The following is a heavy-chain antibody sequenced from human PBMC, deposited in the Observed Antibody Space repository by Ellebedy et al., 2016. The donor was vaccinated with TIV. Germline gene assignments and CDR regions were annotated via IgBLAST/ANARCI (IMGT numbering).Heavy chain of an antibody. CDR1: GGSISSYY. Sequence: MPSETLSLTCTVSGGSISSYYWSWIRQPPGKGLEWIGYIYYSGSTNYNPSLKSRVTISVDTSKNQFSLKLSSVTAADTAVYYCARGYCGGDCYAADAFDIWGQGTMVTVSS. D-gene: IGHD2-21*02. J-gene: IGHJ3*02. V-gene: IGHV4-59*01. CDR3: ARGYCGGDCYAADAFDI. CDR2: IYYSGST.